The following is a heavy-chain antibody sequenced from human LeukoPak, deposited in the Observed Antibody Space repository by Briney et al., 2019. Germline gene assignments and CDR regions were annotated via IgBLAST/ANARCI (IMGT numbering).Heavy chain of an antibody. V-gene: IGHV1-69*06. CDR1: GGTFSSYA. Sequence: APVKVSCKASGGTFSSYAISWVRQAPGQGLEWMGGIIPIFGTANYAQKFQGRVTITADKSTSTAYMELSSLRSEDTAVYYCARDTYYYGSGSYYNWFDPWGQGTLVTVSS. D-gene: IGHD3-10*01. CDR3: ARDTYYYGSGSYYNWFDP. J-gene: IGHJ5*02. CDR2: IIPIFGTA.